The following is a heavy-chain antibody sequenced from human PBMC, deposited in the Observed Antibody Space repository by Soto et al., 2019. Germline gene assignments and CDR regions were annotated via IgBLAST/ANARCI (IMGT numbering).Heavy chain of an antibody. CDR3: AKGGRQWLVTSDFNY. D-gene: IGHD6-19*01. Sequence: VQLVESGGGVVQPGRSLRLSCAASGFTFSDYAMHWVRQAPGKGLEWVAVVSHDGRNTHYADSGKARFTISRDSSKNTVSLEMTSLSAEDTDVYYCAKGGRQWLVTSDFNYWGEGALVTVSS. CDR1: GFTFSDYA. CDR2: VSHDGRNT. V-gene: IGHV3-30*18. J-gene: IGHJ4*02.